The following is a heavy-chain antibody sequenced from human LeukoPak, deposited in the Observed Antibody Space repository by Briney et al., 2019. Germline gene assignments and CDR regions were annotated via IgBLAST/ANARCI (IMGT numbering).Heavy chain of an antibody. CDR3: ARDMIYTGGDYGYGMDV. CDR1: GYTFTNYG. Sequence: ASVKVSCKASGYTFTNYGVNWVRQAPGQGLEWMGWINTNTGNPTYAQGFTGRFVFSLDTSVTTAYLQISSLKAEDTAVYYCARDMIYTGGDYGYGMDVWGQGTTVTVSS. V-gene: IGHV7-4-1*02. D-gene: IGHD4-17*01. J-gene: IGHJ6*02. CDR2: INTNTGNP.